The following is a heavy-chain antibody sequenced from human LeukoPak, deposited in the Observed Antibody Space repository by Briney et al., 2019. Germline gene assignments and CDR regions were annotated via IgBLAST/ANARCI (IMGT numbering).Heavy chain of an antibody. CDR3: ARDVLRYFDWLLRGDY. CDR2: IDPSGGST. D-gene: IGHD3-9*01. Sequence: ASVKVSCKTSGYTFTSYYIHWVRQAPGQGLERMGIIDPSGGSTTYAQNFRGRVTVTRDTSTSTIYMELRSLRSDDTAVYYCARDVLRYFDWLLRGDYWGQGTLVTVSS. CDR1: GYTFTSYY. J-gene: IGHJ4*02. V-gene: IGHV1-46*01.